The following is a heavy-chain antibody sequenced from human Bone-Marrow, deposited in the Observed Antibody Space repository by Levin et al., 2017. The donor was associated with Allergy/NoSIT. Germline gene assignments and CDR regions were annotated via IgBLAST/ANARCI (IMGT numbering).Heavy chain of an antibody. CDR3: TRGDYSDNSGYSDYYYYNGMDV. V-gene: IGHV3-74*01. CDR2: IKSDGSSK. Sequence: PGGSLRLSCVASGFTFSNYWMHWVRQAPGKGLVWVSRIKSDGSSKTYADSVKGRFTISRDNAKNTMYLQINSLRAEDTAVYYCTRGDYSDNSGYSDYYYYNGMDVWGQGTTVTVSS. J-gene: IGHJ6*02. D-gene: IGHD3-22*01. CDR1: GFTFSNYW.